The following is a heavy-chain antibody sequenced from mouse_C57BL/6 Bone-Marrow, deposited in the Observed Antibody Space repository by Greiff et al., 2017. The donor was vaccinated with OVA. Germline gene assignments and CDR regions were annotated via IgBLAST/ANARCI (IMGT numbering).Heavy chain of an antibody. CDR2: LRNNANNHAT. D-gene: IGHD1-1*01. J-gene: IGHJ4*01. CDR3: TGGAVVATDYAMDY. CDR1: GFTFSDAW. Sequence: EVMLVASGGGLVQPGGSMKLSCAASGFTFSDAWMDWVRQSPEKGLEWVAELRNNANNHATYYAESVKGRFTISRDDSKSSVYLQMNSLRAEDTGIYYWTGGAVVATDYAMDYWGQGTSVTVSS. V-gene: IGHV6-6*01.